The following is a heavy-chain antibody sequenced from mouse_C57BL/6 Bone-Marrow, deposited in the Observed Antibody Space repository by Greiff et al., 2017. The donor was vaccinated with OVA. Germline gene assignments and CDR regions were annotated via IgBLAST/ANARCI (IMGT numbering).Heavy chain of an antibody. CDR1: GYTFTSYG. J-gene: IGHJ2*01. Sequence: LVESGAELARPGASVKLSCKASGYTFTSYGISWVKQRTGQGLEWIGEIYPRSGNTYYNEKFKGKATLTADKSSSTAYMELRSLTSEDSAVYFCARRGWGEDYWGQGTTLTVSS. CDR2: IYPRSGNT. D-gene: IGHD3-3*01. V-gene: IGHV1-81*01. CDR3: ARRGWGEDY.